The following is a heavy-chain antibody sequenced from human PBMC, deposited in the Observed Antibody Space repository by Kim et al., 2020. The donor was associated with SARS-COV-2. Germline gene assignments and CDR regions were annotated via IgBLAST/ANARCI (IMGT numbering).Heavy chain of an antibody. CDR3: ARAGFLDYGDYPSAFFFDY. V-gene: IGHV3-7*01. D-gene: IGHD4-17*01. J-gene: IGHJ4*02. CDR2: IKQDGSEK. Sequence: GGSLRLSCAASGFTFSSYWMSWVRQAPGKGLEWVANIKQDGSEKYYVDSVKGRFTISRDNAKNSLYLQMNSLRAEYTAVYYCARAGFLDYGDYPSAFFFDYWGQGTLVTVSS. CDR1: GFTFSSYW.